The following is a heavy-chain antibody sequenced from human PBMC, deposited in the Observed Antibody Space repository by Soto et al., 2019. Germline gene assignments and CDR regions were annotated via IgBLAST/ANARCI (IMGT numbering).Heavy chain of an antibody. D-gene: IGHD1-1*01. J-gene: IGHJ4*02. V-gene: IGHV2-5*02. CDR3: EHSPWTGTKAYLEY. CDR2: IYWDDDK. CDR1: GFSISTSDVG. Sequence: QITLKESGPTLVEPTQTLTLTCTFSGFSISTSDVGVGWLRQPPGKALQWLALIYWDDDKRYSPSLESRLTINKDTSKNQVVLTMTDMDPVDTATYYCEHSPWTGTKAYLEYWGQGTLVTVSS.